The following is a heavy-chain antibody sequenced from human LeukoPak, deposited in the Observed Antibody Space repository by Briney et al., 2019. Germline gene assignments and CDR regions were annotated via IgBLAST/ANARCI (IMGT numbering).Heavy chain of an antibody. CDR2: IKNDGAVK. J-gene: IGHJ4*02. V-gene: IGHV3-7*03. D-gene: IGHD6-19*01. CDR3: ARHPYSSGWYFVL. Sequence: GGSLRLSCAASGFTFSYHWMTWVRQAPGKGLEWVANIKNDGAVKNYVDSVKGRFTISRDNAKNSLYLQMNSLRAEDTAVYYCARHPYSSGWYFVLWGQGTLVTVSS. CDR1: GFTFSYHW.